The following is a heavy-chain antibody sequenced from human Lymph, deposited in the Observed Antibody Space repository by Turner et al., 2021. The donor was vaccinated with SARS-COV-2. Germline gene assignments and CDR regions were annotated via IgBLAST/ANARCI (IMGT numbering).Heavy chain of an antibody. J-gene: IGHJ4*02. CDR1: GGTFSTYT. Sequence: QVQLVQSGAEVKKPGSSVKVSCKASGGTFSTYTISWVRQAPGQGLEWMGGIIPIFGTANYAQKFQGRVTINADESTSTAYMELSSLRSEDTAVYYCTRGETIAAHYDYWGQGTLVTVSS. D-gene: IGHD6-6*01. CDR3: TRGETIAAHYDY. CDR2: IIPIFGTA. V-gene: IGHV1-69*01.